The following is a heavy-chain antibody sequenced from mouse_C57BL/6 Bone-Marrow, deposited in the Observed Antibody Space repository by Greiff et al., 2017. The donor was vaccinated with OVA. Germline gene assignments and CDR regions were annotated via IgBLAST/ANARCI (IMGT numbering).Heavy chain of an antibody. CDR1: GYSFTGYY. D-gene: IGHD2-1*01. V-gene: IGHV1-42*01. Sequence: EVQLQQSGPELVKPGASVKISCKASGYSFTGYYMNWVKQSPEKSLEWIGEINPSTGGTTYNQKFKAKATLTVDKSSSTAYMQLKSLTSEDSAVYYCARWFYSEYYFDYWGQGTTLTVSS. J-gene: IGHJ2*01. CDR3: ARWFYSEYYFDY. CDR2: INPSTGGT.